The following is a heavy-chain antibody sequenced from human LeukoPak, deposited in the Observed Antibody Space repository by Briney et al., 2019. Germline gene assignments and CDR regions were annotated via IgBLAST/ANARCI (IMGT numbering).Heavy chain of an antibody. CDR2: ISGRSDHI. J-gene: IGHJ4*02. CDR3: ARDFFDSSGHYYDAY. D-gene: IGHD6-19*01. CDR1: GLTLGSYT. V-gene: IGHV3-21*01. Sequence: GRSLRPSCVLFGLTLGSYTMNSGRPAPGKGLEWVSAISGRSDHIHEAHSMKGRFTISRDNVKNSLYLQMTSLTAEDTSVYYCARDFFDSSGHYYDAYWGKGTLVTVSS.